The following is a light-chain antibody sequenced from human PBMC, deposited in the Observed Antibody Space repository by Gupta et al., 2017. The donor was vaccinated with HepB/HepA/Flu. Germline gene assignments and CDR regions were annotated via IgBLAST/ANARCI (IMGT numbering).Light chain of an antibody. V-gene: IGLV8-61*01. CDR2: NTN. CDR3: VLYMGSGIWV. Sequence: QTVVTQEPSLSVSPGGTVTLTCGLSSGSVSTSYYPNWYQQTPGQAPRTLIYNTNTRSSGVPDRFSGSILGNKAALTVTGAQADDESEYYCVLYMGSGIWVFGGGTKLTVL. CDR1: SGSVSTSYY. J-gene: IGLJ3*02.